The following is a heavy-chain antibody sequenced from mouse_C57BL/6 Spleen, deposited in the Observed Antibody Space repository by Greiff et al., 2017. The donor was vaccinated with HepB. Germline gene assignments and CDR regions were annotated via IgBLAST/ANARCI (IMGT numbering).Heavy chain of an antibody. J-gene: IGHJ2*01. CDR3: ARDYYGSSYYYFDY. V-gene: IGHV1-72*01. CDR2: IDPNSGGT. Sequence: VQLQQSGAELVKPGASVKLSCKASGYTFTSYWMHWVKQRPGRGLGGIGRIDPNSGGTKYNEKFKSKATLTVDKPSSTAYMKRSRRTTEDSAVYYCARDYYGSSYYYFDYWGQGTTLTVSS. CDR1: GYTFTSYW. D-gene: IGHD1-1*01.